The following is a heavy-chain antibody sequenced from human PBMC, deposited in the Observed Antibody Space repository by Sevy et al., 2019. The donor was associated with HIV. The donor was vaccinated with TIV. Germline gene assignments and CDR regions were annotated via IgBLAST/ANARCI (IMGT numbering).Heavy chain of an antibody. D-gene: IGHD3-3*01. CDR3: ARGETTIFGVPVGYYGMDV. CDR1: GFTFSSYW. J-gene: IGHJ6*02. Sequence: GGSLRLSCAASGFTFSSYWMHWVRQVPGKGLVWVSRISSDGSRTTYEDSVKGRFTVSRDNAKNTLYLQMNSLRAEDTAVYYCARGETTIFGVPVGYYGMDVWGQGTTVTVSS. V-gene: IGHV3-74*01. CDR2: ISSDGSRT.